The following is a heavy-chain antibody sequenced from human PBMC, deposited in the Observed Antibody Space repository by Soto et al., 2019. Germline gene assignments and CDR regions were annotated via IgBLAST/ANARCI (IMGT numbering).Heavy chain of an antibody. V-gene: IGHV3-30*18. J-gene: IGHJ6*02. CDR1: GFTFSSYG. D-gene: IGHD3-9*01. CDR3: AKDYRPYYDILTVYPYYYYGMDV. CDR2: ISYDGSNK. Sequence: GGSLRLACAASGFTFSSYGMHWVRQAPGKGLEWVAVISYDGSNKYYADSVKGRFTISRDNSKNTLYLQMNSLRAEDTAVYYCAKDYRPYYDILTVYPYYYYGMDVWGQGTTLTGSS.